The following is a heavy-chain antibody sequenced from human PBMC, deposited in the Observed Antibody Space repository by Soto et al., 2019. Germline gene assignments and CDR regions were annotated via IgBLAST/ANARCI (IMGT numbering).Heavy chain of an antibody. D-gene: IGHD7-27*01. CDR1: GFSLTTTGVG. CDR3: AHRPCDNRRHWDVGYLDF. V-gene: IGHV2-5*02. CDR2: IYWDDDK. Sequence: SGPTLVNPTQTLTLTCTFSGFSLTTTGVGVGWIRQPPGKALECLALIYWDDDKRYSPSLKSRLTITKDTSKNQVVLTMTNMDPVDTATYYCAHRPCDNRRHWDVGYLDFWGQGTLVTVSS. J-gene: IGHJ4*02.